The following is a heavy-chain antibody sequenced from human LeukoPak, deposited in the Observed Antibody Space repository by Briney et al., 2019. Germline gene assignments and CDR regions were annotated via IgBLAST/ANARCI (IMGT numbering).Heavy chain of an antibody. CDR3: ASGVAVAAYYYYGMDV. CDR2: IYSGGST. J-gene: IGHJ6*02. D-gene: IGHD6-19*01. Sequence: GSLRLSCAASGFTVSSNYMSWVRQAPGKGLEWISVIYSGGSTYYADSVKGRFTISRDNAKNSLYLQMNSLRAEDTAVYYCASGVAVAAYYYYGMDVWGQGTTVTVSS. V-gene: IGHV3-53*01. CDR1: GFTVSSNY.